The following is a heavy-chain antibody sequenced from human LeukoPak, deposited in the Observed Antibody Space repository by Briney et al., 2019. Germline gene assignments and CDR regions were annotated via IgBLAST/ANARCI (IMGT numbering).Heavy chain of an antibody. CDR2: IYYSGST. V-gene: IGHV4-59*01. CDR3: ARSEVPAAMGYYYYGMDV. CDR1: GGSISSYY. J-gene: IGHJ6*02. Sequence: SETLSLTCTVSGGSISSYYWSWIRQPPGKGLEWIGYIYYSGSTNYNPSLKSRVTISVDTSKNQFSLKLSSVTAADTAVYYCARSEVPAAMGYYYYGMDVWGQGTTVTVSS. D-gene: IGHD2-2*01.